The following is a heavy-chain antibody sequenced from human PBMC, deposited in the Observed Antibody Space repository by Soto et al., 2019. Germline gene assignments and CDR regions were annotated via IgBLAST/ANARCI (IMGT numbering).Heavy chain of an antibody. J-gene: IGHJ4*02. Sequence: PGESLKISCKGSGYSFASSWIGWVRHVSGRGLEWMGTISPGDSDTRYSPSFQGQVTISADKSITTAYLQWSSLKASDTAMYYCARVGWGYNFGYSVYWGQGTLVTVSS. CDR3: ARVGWGYNFGYSVY. CDR1: GYSFASSW. CDR2: ISPGDSDT. V-gene: IGHV5-51*01. D-gene: IGHD5-18*01.